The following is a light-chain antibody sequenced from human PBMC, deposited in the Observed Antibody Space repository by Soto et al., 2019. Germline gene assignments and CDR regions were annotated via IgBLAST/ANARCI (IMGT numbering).Light chain of an antibody. Sequence: QSVLTQPASVSGSPGQSITISCTGTSSDVGGYNYVSWYQQHPGKAPKLMIYDVSNRPSGVSNRFSGSKSGNTASLTISGLQAEDEADYYCSSYTCSSTPLVFGGGTVLTVL. J-gene: IGLJ2*01. CDR1: SSDVGGYNY. V-gene: IGLV2-14*01. CDR2: DVS. CDR3: SSYTCSSTPLV.